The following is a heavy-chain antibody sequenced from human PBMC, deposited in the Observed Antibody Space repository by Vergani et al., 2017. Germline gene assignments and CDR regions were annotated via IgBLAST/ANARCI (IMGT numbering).Heavy chain of an antibody. Sequence: VQLVESGGGLVQPGRSLRLSCAASGFTFSSYGMHWVRQAPGKGLEWVAVIWYDGSNKYYADSVKGRFTISRDNSKNTLYLQMNSLRAEDTAVYYCARGIAVAGTEGYYYMDVWGKGTTVTVSS. D-gene: IGHD6-19*01. CDR2: IWYDGSNK. CDR3: ARGIAVAGTEGYYYMDV. J-gene: IGHJ6*03. CDR1: GFTFSSYG. V-gene: IGHV3-33*01.